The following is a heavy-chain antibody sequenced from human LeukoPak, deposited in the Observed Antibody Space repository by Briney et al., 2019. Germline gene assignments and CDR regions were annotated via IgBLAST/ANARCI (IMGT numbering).Heavy chain of an antibody. Sequence: ASVKVSCTASGYTFTSYGISWVRQAPGQGLEWMGWISAYNGNANYAQTLQGRVTMPTDTSKSTAYMELRSLRSDATAVYYCARDPNIVVVVAATVRDNWFDPWGQGTLVTVSS. J-gene: IGHJ5*02. D-gene: IGHD2-15*01. CDR1: GYTFTSYG. CDR3: ARDPNIVVVVAATVRDNWFDP. V-gene: IGHV1-18*01. CDR2: ISAYNGNA.